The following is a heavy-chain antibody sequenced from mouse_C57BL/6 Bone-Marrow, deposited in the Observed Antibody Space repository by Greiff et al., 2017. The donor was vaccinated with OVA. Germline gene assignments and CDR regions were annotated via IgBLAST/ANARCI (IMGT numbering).Heavy chain of an antibody. CDR1: GYTFTDYN. V-gene: IGHV1-22*01. CDR2: INPNNGGT. Sequence: EVKLQESGPELVKPGASVKMSCKASGYTFTDYNMHWVKQSHGKSLEWIGYINPNNGGTSYNQKFKGKATLTVNKSSSTAYMELRSLTSEDSAVYYCARRRSGSYYAMDYWGQGTSVTVSS. J-gene: IGHJ4*01. D-gene: IGHD1-3*01. CDR3: ARRRSGSYYAMDY.